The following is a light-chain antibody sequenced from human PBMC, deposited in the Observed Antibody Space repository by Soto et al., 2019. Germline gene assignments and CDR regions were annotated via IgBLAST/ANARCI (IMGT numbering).Light chain of an antibody. CDR3: AAWDDSRYGVV. V-gene: IGLV1-44*01. CDR1: SSNIGSNH. CDR2: RSD. Sequence: QSVLTQSPSASGTPGQRAIFAGFGSSSNIGSNHVNWYRHLPGAAPKLLIFRSDQRPSGVPDRFSGSKSGTTASLAISGLQSGDEADYYCAAWDDSRYGVVFGGGTKLTVL. J-gene: IGLJ2*01.